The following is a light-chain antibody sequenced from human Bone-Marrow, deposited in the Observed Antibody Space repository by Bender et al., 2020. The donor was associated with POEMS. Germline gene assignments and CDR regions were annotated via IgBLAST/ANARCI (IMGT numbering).Light chain of an antibody. CDR1: SSDVETYNL. CDR2: EGS. V-gene: IGLV2-23*01. CDR3: CSSAGSNTFYV. Sequence: QSALTQPASVSGSPGQSLTISCTGGSSDVETYNLFSWYQHHPGKAPKLIIYEGSQRPSGVSNRFSGSKSGSTASLTISGLQAEDEADYYCCSSAGSNTFYVFGTGTKVTVL. J-gene: IGLJ1*01.